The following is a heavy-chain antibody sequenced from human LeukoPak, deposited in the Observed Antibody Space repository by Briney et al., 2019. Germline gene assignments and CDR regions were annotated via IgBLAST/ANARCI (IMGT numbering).Heavy chain of an antibody. CDR2: ISSGSNTI. CDR1: GFTFSSYG. V-gene: IGHV3-48*04. J-gene: IGHJ3*02. Sequence: GGSLRLSCAASGFTFSSYGMNWVRQAPGKGLEWVSYISSGSNTIYYADSVKGRFTISRDNAKNSLYLQMNSLRAEDTAVYYCARALSGSYYGDAFDIWGQGTMVTVSS. D-gene: IGHD1-26*01. CDR3: ARALSGSYYGDAFDI.